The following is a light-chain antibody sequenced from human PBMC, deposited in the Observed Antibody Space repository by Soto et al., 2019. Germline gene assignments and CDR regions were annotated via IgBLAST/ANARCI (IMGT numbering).Light chain of an antibody. Sequence: EIVLTQSPATLSLSPGERATLSCRASQSVSSYLAWYQQKPGQAPRLLIYDASNRATGIPARFSGSGSGTDFTLTISSLEPEDFAVYYCQHYHSFPHTFGQGAKLEI. CDR3: QHYHSFPHT. CDR2: DAS. CDR1: QSVSSY. J-gene: IGKJ2*01. V-gene: IGKV3-11*01.